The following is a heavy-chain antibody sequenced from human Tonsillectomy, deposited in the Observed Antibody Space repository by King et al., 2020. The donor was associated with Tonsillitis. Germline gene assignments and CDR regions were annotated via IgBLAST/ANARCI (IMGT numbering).Heavy chain of an antibody. Sequence: QLQESGPGLVKPSETLSLTCTVSGGSVSSGSYYWSWIRQPPGKGLEWIGYIYYSGSTHYNPSLKSRVTISVDTSKNQFSLKLRSVTAADTAVYYCARERDLYYFDYWGQGTLVTVSS. D-gene: IGHD5-24*01. J-gene: IGHJ4*02. CDR3: ARERDLYYFDY. CDR2: IYYSGST. V-gene: IGHV4-61*01. CDR1: GGSVSSGSYY.